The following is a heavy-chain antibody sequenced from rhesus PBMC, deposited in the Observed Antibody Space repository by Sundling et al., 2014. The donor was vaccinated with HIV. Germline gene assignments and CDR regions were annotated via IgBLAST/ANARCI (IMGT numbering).Heavy chain of an antibody. D-gene: IGHD2-2*01. J-gene: IGHJ6*01. Sequence: QVQLQESGPGLVKPSETLSLTCAVSGGSISSNYWNWIRQPPGKGLEWIGRISTSGRSTDYNPSLKSRVTISTDTSNNQFSLRLSSVTAADTAVYYCARGLYCDRTTCYGLDSWGQGVVVTASS. V-gene: IGHV4-173*01. CDR3: ARGLYCDRTTCYGLDS. CDR1: GGSISSNY. CDR2: ISTSGRST.